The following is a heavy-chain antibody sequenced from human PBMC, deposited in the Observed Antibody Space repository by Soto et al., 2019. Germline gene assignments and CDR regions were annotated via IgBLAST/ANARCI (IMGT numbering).Heavy chain of an antibody. Sequence: SETPSLTCSVSGAALNSGNYYWSWIRQVPGKGLEWIGHIYVTGAVDYNPSLRDRITISQDTSERQFSLNLRLVTAADTAVYYCARPRIATNNYKWFDRRGQGALVTVSA. V-gene: IGHV4-31*03. J-gene: IGHJ5*02. CDR3: ARPRIATNNYKWFDR. CDR1: GAALNSGNYY. D-gene: IGHD2-21*01. CDR2: IYVTGAV.